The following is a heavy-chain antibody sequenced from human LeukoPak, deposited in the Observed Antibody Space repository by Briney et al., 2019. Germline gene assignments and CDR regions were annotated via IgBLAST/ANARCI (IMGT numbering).Heavy chain of an antibody. CDR3: AREGPPDALDI. CDR2: ISSDGSRT. Sequence: GGSLRLSCVVSGFTFSSYWMHWVRQAPGKGLVWVSRISSDGSRTSYADSVKGRFTISRDNAKNTLNLQMNSLRAEDTAVYYCAREGPPDALDIWGQGTMVTVSS. CDR1: GFTFSSYW. J-gene: IGHJ3*02. V-gene: IGHV3-74*01.